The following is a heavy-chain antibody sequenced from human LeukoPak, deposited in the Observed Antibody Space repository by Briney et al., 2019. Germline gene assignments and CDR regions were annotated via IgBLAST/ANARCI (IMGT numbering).Heavy chain of an antibody. J-gene: IGHJ4*02. CDR2: IRYVGSNK. D-gene: IGHD3-3*01. CDR1: GFTFCSYS. Sequence: GGCLRLSPAASGFTFCSYSMRCGRAAPGTGLECGAFIRYVGSNKYYADSMKGRFTIDRANYKKTLYLQMNSLRAEDTAVYYCAVVNYDFWSGYETSFDYWGQGTLVTVSS. CDR3: AVVNYDFWSGYETSFDY. V-gene: IGHV3-30*02.